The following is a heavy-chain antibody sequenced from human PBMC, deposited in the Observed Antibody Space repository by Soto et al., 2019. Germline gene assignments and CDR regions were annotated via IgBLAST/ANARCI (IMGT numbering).Heavy chain of an antibody. Sequence: LSLTCTVSGGSISSGDYYWSWIRQPPGKGLEWIGYIYYSGSTYYNPSLKSRVTISVDTSKNQFSLKLSSVTAADTAVYYCARDYPGSGTNRRFDPWGQGTLVTVSS. CDR3: ARDYPGSGTNRRFDP. CDR2: IYYSGST. J-gene: IGHJ5*02. CDR1: GGSISSGDYY. D-gene: IGHD3-3*01. V-gene: IGHV4-30-4*01.